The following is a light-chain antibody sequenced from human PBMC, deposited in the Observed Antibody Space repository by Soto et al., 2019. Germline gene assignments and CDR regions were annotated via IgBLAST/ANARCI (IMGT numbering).Light chain of an antibody. CDR2: GAS. J-gene: IGKJ2*01. CDR1: QSVSSSY. V-gene: IGKV3-20*01. CDR3: QQYGSSPPYT. Sequence: EIVLTQSPGTLSLSPGERATLSCRASQSVSSSYLAWYQQKPGQAPRLLIYGASRRATGNPDRFSGSGSGTDFTLTISRLEPEDFAVYYCQQYGSSPPYTFGQGTKREIK.